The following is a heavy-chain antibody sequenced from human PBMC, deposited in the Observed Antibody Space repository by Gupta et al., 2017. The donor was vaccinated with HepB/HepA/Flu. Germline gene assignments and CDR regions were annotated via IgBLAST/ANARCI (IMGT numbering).Heavy chain of an antibody. CDR2: ISDSGVTT. V-gene: IGHV3-11*04. J-gene: IGHJ4*02. CDR3: ARTGSAHGID. D-gene: IGHD1-1*01. CDR1: GFTFRDYY. Sequence: GNPGGSLRLSCAASGFTFRDYYMSWVRQAPGKGLEWVSYISDSGVTTYYADSVKGRFTISRDNAKDSLYLQMNNLTAEDTAVYYCARTGSAHGIDWGQGILVTVSS.